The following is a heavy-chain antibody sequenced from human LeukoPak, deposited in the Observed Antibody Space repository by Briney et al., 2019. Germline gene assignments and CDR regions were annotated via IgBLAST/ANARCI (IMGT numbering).Heavy chain of an antibody. Sequence: ASVKVSCKASGYTFTGYYMHWVRQAPGQGLEWMGWINPDSGGTNYARKFQGRVTMTRDTSISRAYMELSRLRSDDTAVYYCARGYSGYEPDYWGQGTLVTVSS. J-gene: IGHJ4*02. V-gene: IGHV1-2*02. CDR1: GYTFTGYY. D-gene: IGHD5-12*01. CDR2: INPDSGGT. CDR3: ARGYSGYEPDY.